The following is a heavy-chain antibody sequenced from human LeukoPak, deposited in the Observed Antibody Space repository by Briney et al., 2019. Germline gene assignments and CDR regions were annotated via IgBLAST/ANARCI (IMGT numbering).Heavy chain of an antibody. D-gene: IGHD3-22*01. Sequence: PGGSLRLSCAASGFTFSDYYMSWIRQAPGKGLEWVSYISSSGGTIHYADSVKGRFTISRDNAKNSLYLQMNSLRAEDTAVYYCARDDYYYDSSGYATWGQGTLVTVSS. CDR2: ISSSGGTI. CDR1: GFTFSDYY. CDR3: ARDDYYYDSSGYAT. J-gene: IGHJ4*02. V-gene: IGHV3-11*01.